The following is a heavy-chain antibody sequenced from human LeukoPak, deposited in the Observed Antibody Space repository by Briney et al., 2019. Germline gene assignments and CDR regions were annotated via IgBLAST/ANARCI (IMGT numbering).Heavy chain of an antibody. CDR1: GLTFSNFA. CDR2: ISGSGGNT. Sequence: GGSLRLSCAASGLTFSNFAMSWVRQAPGKGLEWVSAISGSGGNTYYADSVKGRFTISRDNTKNTLHLQMNSLRADDTALYYCAKAEYDDYAGDAFDIWGQGAMVTVSS. V-gene: IGHV3-23*01. CDR3: AKAEYDDYAGDAFDI. D-gene: IGHD4-17*01. J-gene: IGHJ3*02.